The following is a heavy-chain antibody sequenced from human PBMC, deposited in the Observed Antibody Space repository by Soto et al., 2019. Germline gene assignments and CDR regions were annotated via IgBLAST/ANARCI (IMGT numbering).Heavy chain of an antibody. V-gene: IGHV4-59*01. CDR1: GGSISSYY. CDR2: IYYSGST. J-gene: IGHJ6*02. CDR3: ARASYWYSSYRHLDV. D-gene: IGHD6-13*01. Sequence: SETPSLTCTVSGGSISSYYLSWIRQPPGKGLEWIGYIYYSGSTNYNPSLKGRVTISVDTSKNQFSLKLSSVTAADTAVYYCARASYWYSSYRHLDVWGQGTTVTVSS.